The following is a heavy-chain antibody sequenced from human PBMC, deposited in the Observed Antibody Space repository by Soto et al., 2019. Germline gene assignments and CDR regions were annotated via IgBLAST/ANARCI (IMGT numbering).Heavy chain of an antibody. CDR2: ISWNGGGI. J-gene: IGHJ3*02. Sequence: EGQLVNSGGGLVQPGRSLRLSCATSGFNFDDYAMHWVRQAPGKGLEWVSSISWNGGGIAYADSVKGRVTISRDNAKNSLYLQMNSLRTEDTALYYCATGSLSGWAGDGFDIWGQGTMVTVSS. CDR1: GFNFDDYA. CDR3: ATGSLSGWAGDGFDI. V-gene: IGHV3-9*01. D-gene: IGHD6-19*01.